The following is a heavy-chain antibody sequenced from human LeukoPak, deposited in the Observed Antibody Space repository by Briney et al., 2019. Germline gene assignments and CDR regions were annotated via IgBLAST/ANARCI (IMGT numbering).Heavy chain of an antibody. CDR2: IYYSGST. J-gene: IGHJ4*02. V-gene: IGHV4-59*12. CDR1: GGSISSYY. CDR3: ARDVNFDY. Sequence: PSETLSLTCTVSGGSISSYYWSWIRQPPGKGLEWIGYIYYSGSTNYNPSLKSRVTISVDTSKNQFSLKLSSVTAADTAVYYCARDVNFDYWGQGTLVTVSS.